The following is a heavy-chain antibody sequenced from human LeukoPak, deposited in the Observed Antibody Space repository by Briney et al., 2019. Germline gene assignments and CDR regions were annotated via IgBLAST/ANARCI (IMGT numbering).Heavy chain of an antibody. J-gene: IGHJ4*02. CDR1: GYTFTSSD. CDR2: MNLSSGNT. CDR3: ARSMDTSMVACHY. V-gene: IGHV1-8*01. Sequence: ASVKVSCKAAGYTFTSSDINWVRQAAGPGLEWMGWMNLSSGNTGFAQKFNSRSTMAKNTSISKAYMELRSLRSEDSAMYYCARSMDTSMVACHYWGQGTLVTVSS. D-gene: IGHD5-18*01.